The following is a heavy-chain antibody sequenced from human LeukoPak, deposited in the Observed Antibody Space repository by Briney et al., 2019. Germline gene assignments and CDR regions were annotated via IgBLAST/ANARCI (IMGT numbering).Heavy chain of an antibody. CDR2: ISYDGSNK. J-gene: IGHJ4*02. V-gene: IGHV3-30-3*01. Sequence: PGRSLRLSCAASGFTFSSYAMHWVRQAPGKGLEWVAVISYDGSNKYYADSVKGRFTISRDNSKNTLYLQMNSLRAEDTAVYYCARGRSGSSSSWYPPGTFDFHYWGQGTLVTVSS. CDR3: ARGRSGSSSSWYPPGTFDFHY. CDR1: GFTFSSYA. D-gene: IGHD6-13*01.